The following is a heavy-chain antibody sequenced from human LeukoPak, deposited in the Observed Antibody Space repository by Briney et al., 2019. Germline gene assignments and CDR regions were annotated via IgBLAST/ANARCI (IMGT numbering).Heavy chain of an antibody. Sequence: GGSLRLSCTASGFTLGSHDMHWVRQIPGQGLEWAAAVSSGFHAFFADSVQGRFTVPREDARNSLYLQMNSLRAGDTAVYYCVREARGYHYTYFDYWGQGTLVTVSS. CDR2: VSSGFHA. CDR3: VREARGYHYTYFDY. J-gene: IGHJ4*02. D-gene: IGHD5-18*01. V-gene: IGHV3-13*01. CDR1: GFTLGSHD.